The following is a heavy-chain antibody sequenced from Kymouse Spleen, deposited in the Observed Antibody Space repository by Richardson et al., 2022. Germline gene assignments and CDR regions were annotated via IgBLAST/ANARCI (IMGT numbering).Heavy chain of an antibody. D-gene: IGHD3-10*01. CDR3: ARGRTMVRGVTSYYYYYYGMDV. CDR1: GGSFSGYY. CDR2: INHSGST. J-gene: IGHJ6*02. Sequence: QVQLQQWGAGLLKPSETLSLTCAVYGGSFSGYYWSWIRQPPGKGLEWIGEINHSGSTNYNPSLKSRVTISVDTSKNQFSLKLSSVTAADTAVYYCARGRTMVRGVTSYYYYYYGMDVWGQGTTVTVSS. V-gene: IGHV4-34*01.